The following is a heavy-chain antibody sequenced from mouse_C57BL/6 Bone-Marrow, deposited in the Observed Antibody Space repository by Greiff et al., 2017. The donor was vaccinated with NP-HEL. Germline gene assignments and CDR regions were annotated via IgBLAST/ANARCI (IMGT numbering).Heavy chain of an antibody. CDR1: GFTFSDYG. CDR3: ATLCHYAMDD. J-gene: IGHJ4*01. CDR2: ISSGSSTI. Sequence: EVHLVESGGGLVKPGGSLKLSCAASGFTFSDYGMHWVRQAPEKGLAWVAYISSGSSTIYYADTVTGRFTISRDNSKNTLFLQMTSLRSEDTSMYYCATLCHYAMDDWGPGTSVTVAS. V-gene: IGHV5-17*01.